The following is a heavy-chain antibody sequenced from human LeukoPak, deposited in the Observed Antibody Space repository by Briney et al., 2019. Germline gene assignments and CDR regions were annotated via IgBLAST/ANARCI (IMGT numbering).Heavy chain of an antibody. CDR2: ISYDGSNK. J-gene: IGHJ4*02. V-gene: IGHV3-30*18. CDR3: AKDIDYGDYVVS. D-gene: IGHD4-17*01. CDR1: GFTFSSYG. Sequence: GGSLRLSCVASGFTFSSYGMHWVRQAPGKGLEWVAVISYDGSNKYYADSVKGRFTISRDNSKNTLYLQMNSLRAEDTAVYYCAKDIDYGDYVVSWGQGTLVTVSS.